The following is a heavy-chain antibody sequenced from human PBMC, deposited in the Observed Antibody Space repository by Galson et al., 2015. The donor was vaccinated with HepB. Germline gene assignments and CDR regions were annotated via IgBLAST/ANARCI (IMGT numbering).Heavy chain of an antibody. CDR1: GFTFTSSA. Sequence: SVKVSCKASGFTFTSSAVQWVRQARGQRLEWIGWIVVGSGNTNYAQKFQERVTITRDMSTSTAYMELSSLRSEDTAVYYCAAAARRGAGTPGDYWGQGTLVTVSS. CDR3: AAAARRGAGTPGDY. J-gene: IGHJ4*02. V-gene: IGHV1-58*01. CDR2: IVVGSGNT. D-gene: IGHD6-6*01.